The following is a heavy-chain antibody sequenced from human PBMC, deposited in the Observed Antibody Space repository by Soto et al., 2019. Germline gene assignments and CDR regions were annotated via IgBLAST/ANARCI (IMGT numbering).Heavy chain of an antibody. Sequence: GGSLRLSCAASGLTFSSYSMNWVRQAPGKGLEWVSSISSSSGYIYYADSLKGRFTISRDNAKNSLYLQMNSLRAEDTAVYYCARVLVGYCSSTSCHTDYWGQGTLVTVSS. D-gene: IGHD2-2*01. CDR2: ISSSSGYI. V-gene: IGHV3-21*01. CDR1: GLTFSSYS. J-gene: IGHJ4*02. CDR3: ARVLVGYCSSTSCHTDY.